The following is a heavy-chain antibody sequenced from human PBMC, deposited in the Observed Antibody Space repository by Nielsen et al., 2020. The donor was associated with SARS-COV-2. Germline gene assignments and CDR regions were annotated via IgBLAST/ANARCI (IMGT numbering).Heavy chain of an antibody. CDR3: AREGAITIFGVVITDTYYFDY. D-gene: IGHD3-3*01. Sequence: VRQAPGKGLEWVSSISSSSSTIYYADSVKGRFTISRDNAKNSLYLQMNSLRDEDTAVYYCAREGAITIFGVVITDTYYFDYWGQGTLVTVSS. CDR2: ISSSSSTI. V-gene: IGHV3-48*02. J-gene: IGHJ4*02.